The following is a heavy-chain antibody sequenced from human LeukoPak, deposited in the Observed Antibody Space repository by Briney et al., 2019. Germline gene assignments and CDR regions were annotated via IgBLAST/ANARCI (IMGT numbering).Heavy chain of an antibody. Sequence: SETLSLTCTVSGGSISSYYWSWIRQPPGKGLEWIGYIYYSGSTNYNPSLKSRVTIPVDTSKNQFSLKLSSVTAADTAVYYCARRGYSKTLDYWGQGTLVTVSS. CDR3: ARRGYSKTLDY. J-gene: IGHJ4*02. CDR1: GGSISSYY. V-gene: IGHV4-59*08. CDR2: IYYSGST. D-gene: IGHD4-11*01.